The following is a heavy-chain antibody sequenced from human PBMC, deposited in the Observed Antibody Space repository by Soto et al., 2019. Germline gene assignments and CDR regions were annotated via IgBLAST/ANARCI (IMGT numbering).Heavy chain of an antibody. J-gene: IGHJ3*02. CDR1: GYTFTGYY. D-gene: IGHD1-26*01. Sequence: QVQLVQSGAEVKKPGASVKVSCKASGYTFTGYYMHWVRQAPGQGLEWMGWINPNSGGTNYAQKFQGWVTMNRDTSISTAYMELRRLRSDDTAVYYCAREGGVGATIWNAFDIWGQGTMVTVSS. V-gene: IGHV1-2*04. CDR2: INPNSGGT. CDR3: AREGGVGATIWNAFDI.